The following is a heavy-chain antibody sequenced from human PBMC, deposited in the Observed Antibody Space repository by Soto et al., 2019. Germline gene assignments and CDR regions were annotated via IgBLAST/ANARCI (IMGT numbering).Heavy chain of an antibody. CDR2: TDYSGST. CDR1: GASVSSNSYY. V-gene: IGHV4-61*01. Sequence: SETLSLTCTVSGASVSSNSYYWTWIRQPTGQGLEWIGCTDYSGSTKSNPSLKGRATISVDTSNNQLSLRVSSVTAEDTAMYYCARADRQDCSVSTCYIFDYWGQGTQVTVSS. D-gene: IGHD2-2*02. CDR3: ARADRQDCSVSTCYIFDY. J-gene: IGHJ4*02.